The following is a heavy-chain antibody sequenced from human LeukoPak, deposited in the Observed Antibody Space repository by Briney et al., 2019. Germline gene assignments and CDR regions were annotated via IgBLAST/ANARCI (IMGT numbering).Heavy chain of an antibody. CDR2: ISGSGGST. CDR3: AKDQGSGITYFDY. Sequence: GGSLRLSCAASGFTFSSYAMSWDRQAPGKGLEWVSAISGSGGSTYYADSVKGRFTISRDNSKNTLYLQMNSLRAEDTAVYYCAKDQGSGITYFDYWGQGTLVTVSS. J-gene: IGHJ4*02. D-gene: IGHD3-10*01. V-gene: IGHV3-23*01. CDR1: GFTFSSYA.